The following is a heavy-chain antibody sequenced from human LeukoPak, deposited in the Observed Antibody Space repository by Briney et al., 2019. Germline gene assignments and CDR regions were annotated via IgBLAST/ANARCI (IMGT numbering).Heavy chain of an antibody. CDR3: ASCGSGSLFG. V-gene: IGHV3-23*01. CDR2: ISGSDDTT. J-gene: IGHJ4*02. Sequence: GGSLRLSCAASGFTFSSYAMSWVRQAPGKGLEWVSAISGSDDTTYYADSVKGRFTISRDNSKNTLFLQMNSLRAEDTAVYYCASCGSGSLFGWGQGTLVTVSS. CDR1: GFTFSSYA. D-gene: IGHD3-10*01.